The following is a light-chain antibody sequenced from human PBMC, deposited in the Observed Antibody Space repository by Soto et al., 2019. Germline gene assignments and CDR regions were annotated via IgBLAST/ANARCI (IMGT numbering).Light chain of an antibody. CDR1: NSDIGAYDY. Sequence: QSALTQPASVSGSPGQSITISCTGSNSDIGAYDYVSWYQQHPGKPPTLLIYEVTFRPSGVPNRCSGSRSGNTATLTISGLLTEDEADYYCGSYASATLIFGGGTKVTVL. V-gene: IGLV2-14*01. CDR2: EVT. J-gene: IGLJ2*01. CDR3: GSYASATLI.